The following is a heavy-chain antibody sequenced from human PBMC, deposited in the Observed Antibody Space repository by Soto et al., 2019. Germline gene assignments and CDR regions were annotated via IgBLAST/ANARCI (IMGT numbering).Heavy chain of an antibody. V-gene: IGHV1-69*12. D-gene: IGHD6-19*01. CDR2: IIPIFGTA. CDR1: GGTFSSYA. CDR3: ARMYRSGLPEC. Sequence: QVQLGQSGAEVKKPGSSVKVSCEASGGTFSSYAISWVRQAPGQGLEWMVGIIPIFGTANYAQKFQGRVTVTADESTSTAYMELSRLRSEDTVVYYCARMYRSGLPECWGQGTLGTVSS. J-gene: IGHJ1*01.